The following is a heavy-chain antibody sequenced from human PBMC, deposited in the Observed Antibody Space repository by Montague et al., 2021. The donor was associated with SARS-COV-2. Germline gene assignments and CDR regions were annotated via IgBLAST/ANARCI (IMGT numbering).Heavy chain of an antibody. J-gene: IGHJ4*02. D-gene: IGHD3-10*01. CDR1: GEPMAHYY. V-gene: IGHV4-34*01. CDR3: ARGARQGYGFRLGSFDS. Sequence: SETLSLTCSVSGEPMAHYYWSWIRQPPGKGLEWIGEINHSGSTNYNPSLKSRVTMSVDTSKNQFSLKLSSVTAADTAVYYCARGARQGYGFRLGSFDSWGQGTLVTVSS. CDR2: INHSGST.